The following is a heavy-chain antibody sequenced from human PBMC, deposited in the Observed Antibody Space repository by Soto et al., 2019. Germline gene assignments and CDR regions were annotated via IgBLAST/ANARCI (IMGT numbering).Heavy chain of an antibody. CDR1: GGTFNFYS. CDR2: INPILSMS. Sequence: QVQLVQSGADVQRPGSSVRVSCKASGGTFNFYSINWVRQAPGLGLQWMARINPILSMSNYAPRFQGRVTMTADKSTSTAYMELSSLRSEDTAMYYCATSYGSGYRAFDSWGQGALVTVSS. CDR3: ATSYGSGYRAFDS. D-gene: IGHD3-10*01. V-gene: IGHV1-69*02. J-gene: IGHJ4*02.